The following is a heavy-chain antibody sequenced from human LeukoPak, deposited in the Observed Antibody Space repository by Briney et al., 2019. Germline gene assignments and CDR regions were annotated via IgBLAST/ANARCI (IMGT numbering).Heavy chain of an antibody. CDR1: GGSISSYY. CDR3: ATTTYYGGNYYFDY. CDR2: IYYSGST. J-gene: IGHJ4*02. Sequence: PSETLSLTCTVSGGSISSYYWSWIRQPPGKGLEWIGYIYYSGSTNYNPSLKSRVTISVDTSKNQFPLKLSSVTAADTAVYYCATTTYYGGNYYFDYWGQGTLVTVSS. V-gene: IGHV4-59*01. D-gene: IGHD4-23*01.